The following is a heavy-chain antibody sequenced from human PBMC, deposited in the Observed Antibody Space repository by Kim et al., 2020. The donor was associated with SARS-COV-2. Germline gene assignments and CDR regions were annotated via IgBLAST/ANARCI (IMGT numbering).Heavy chain of an antibody. CDR2: ISDDGSTT. J-gene: IGHJ4*02. V-gene: IGHV3-30-3*01. Sequence: GGSLRLSCAASGFTFGRYAMHWVRQAPGKGLEWVAVISDDGSTTYYADSVKGRLTISRDNSRNTLFLQMDSLKAEDTAVYYCARDLLSGPTGENFDYWGQGTLVTVSS. D-gene: IGHD3-16*01. CDR1: GFTFGRYA. CDR3: ARDLLSGPTGENFDY.